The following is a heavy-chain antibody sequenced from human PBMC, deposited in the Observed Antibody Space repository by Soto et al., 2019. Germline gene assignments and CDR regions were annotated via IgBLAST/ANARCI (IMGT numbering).Heavy chain of an antibody. D-gene: IGHD6-19*01. CDR3: TTASQWRPPYY. CDR2: IKSRADGGTT. Sequence: XGSLIRSCSAPGFTFTNARIPRDRQTPVKGRDWVGRIKSRADGGTTDYAAAVKDRFISSRDDSNDTLYLHMNRRKTDDTAVYYCTTASQWRPPYYWGQGDLVTVSS. CDR1: GFTFTNAR. V-gene: IGHV3-15*01. J-gene: IGHJ4*02.